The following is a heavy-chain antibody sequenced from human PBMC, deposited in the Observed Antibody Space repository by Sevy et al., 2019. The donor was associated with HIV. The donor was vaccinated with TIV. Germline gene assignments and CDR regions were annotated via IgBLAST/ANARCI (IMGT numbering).Heavy chain of an antibody. Sequence: SETLSLTCTVSGGSISSNSYYWAWIRQPPGKGLEWIATIYYGGSTWYNPSLKSRVTLSVDTSKNQFSLKLNSVTAADTAVYHCATLEMNGDRKSFDYWGHGTLVTVSS. CDR3: ATLEMNGDRKSFDY. CDR1: GGSISSNSYY. V-gene: IGHV4-39*01. D-gene: IGHD7-27*01. J-gene: IGHJ4*01. CDR2: IYYGGST.